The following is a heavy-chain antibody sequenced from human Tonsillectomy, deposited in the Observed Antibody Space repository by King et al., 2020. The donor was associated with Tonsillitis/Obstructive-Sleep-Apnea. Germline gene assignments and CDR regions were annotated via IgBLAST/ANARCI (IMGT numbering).Heavy chain of an antibody. CDR2: INTNTGNL. Sequence: QLVQSGSELKKPGASVKVSCKASGYTFTSYAMNWVRQAPGQGLEWMGWINTNTGNLTYAQGFTGRFVFSLDTSVSTAYLQISRLKAEDTAVYYCAREDIVVVPAAMRYYYYYMDVWGKGTTVTVSS. CDR1: GYTFTSYA. V-gene: IGHV7-4-1*02. D-gene: IGHD2-2*01. J-gene: IGHJ6*03. CDR3: AREDIVVVPAAMRYYYYYMDV.